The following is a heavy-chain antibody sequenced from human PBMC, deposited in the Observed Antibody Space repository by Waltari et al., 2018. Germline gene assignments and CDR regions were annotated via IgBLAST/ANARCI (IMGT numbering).Heavy chain of an antibody. CDR2: ISANVGHT. CDR1: GYTFTSYG. Sequence: QVQLVQSGAEVKKPGASVKVSCKAFGYTFTSYGISWLRQAPGQGLEWVGWISANVGHTKYTQKFQDRVAMTTDTSTDTAYMELTSLTSDDAAVYYCARDAGWYFDYWGQGTLVTVSS. D-gene: IGHD6-19*01. J-gene: IGHJ4*02. V-gene: IGHV1-18*01. CDR3: ARDAGWYFDY.